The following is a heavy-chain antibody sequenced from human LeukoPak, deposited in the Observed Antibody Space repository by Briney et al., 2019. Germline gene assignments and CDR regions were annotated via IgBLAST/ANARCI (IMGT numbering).Heavy chain of an antibody. CDR3: ARGMTTGPDP. Sequence: SHTLSLTCTVSVGSISSYSWSWIRQPPGKGLEWIGYIDYSGSTNYNPSLKSRLTISVDTSKNQYSLKLSSVAAADTAVYYCARGMTTGPDPWGQGTLVTVSS. J-gene: IGHJ5*02. CDR1: VGSISSYS. CDR2: IDYSGST. D-gene: IGHD4-17*01. V-gene: IGHV4-59*08.